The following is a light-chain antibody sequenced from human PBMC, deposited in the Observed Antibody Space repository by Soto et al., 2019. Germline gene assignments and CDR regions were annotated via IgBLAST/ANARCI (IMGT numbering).Light chain of an antibody. CDR1: QGIRND. CDR2: AAS. CDR3: QQYNTYST. Sequence: DIQITQSPSSLSASVGDRVTITCRASQGIRNDLAWYQQKPGIAPKRLIYAASSLQSGVPSRFSGSGSGTEITLTISSLQPEDFATYYCQQYNTYSTFGQGTRLEIK. V-gene: IGKV1-17*01. J-gene: IGKJ5*01.